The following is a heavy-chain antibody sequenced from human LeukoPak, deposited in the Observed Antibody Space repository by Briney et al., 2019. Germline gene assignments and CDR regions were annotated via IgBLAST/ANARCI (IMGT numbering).Heavy chain of an antibody. Sequence: PSETLSLTCTVSGDSISSNTYYWGWIRQPPGKGLEWIGSIYYSGSTYYNPSLKSRVSISLDTSKNQFSLKMSSVTAADTAVYYCVRDRPSGAAAAIPDYWGQGTLVTVSS. CDR3: VRDRPSGAAAAIPDY. V-gene: IGHV4-39*07. CDR1: GDSISSNTYY. J-gene: IGHJ4*02. CDR2: IYYSGST. D-gene: IGHD6-13*01.